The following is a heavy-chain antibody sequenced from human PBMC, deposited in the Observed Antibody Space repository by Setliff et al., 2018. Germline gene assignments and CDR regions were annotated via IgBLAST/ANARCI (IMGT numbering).Heavy chain of an antibody. J-gene: IGHJ6*02. D-gene: IGHD6-19*01. V-gene: IGHV3-15*01. CDR2: FKRITDSGTT. CDR3: TTSPISSGWHSNFDYNMDV. CDR1: GFTFSNAW. Sequence: GGSLRLSCTASGFTFSNAWMSWVRQAPGKGLEWVGRFKRITDSGTTDHAAPVKGRFTVSRDDSISTLYLQMNSLKTEDTAVYYCTTSPISSGWHSNFDYNMDVWGQGTTVTVSS.